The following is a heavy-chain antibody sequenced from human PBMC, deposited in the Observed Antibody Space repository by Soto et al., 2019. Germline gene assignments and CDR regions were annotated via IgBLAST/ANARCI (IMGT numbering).Heavy chain of an antibody. CDR1: GGSISSYY. V-gene: IGHV4-59*01. J-gene: IGHJ4*02. CDR3: ARGRSYFEVFDY. CDR2: IYYSGST. D-gene: IGHD1-26*01. Sequence: SETLSLTCTVSGGSISSYYWSWIRQPPGKGLEWIGYIYYSGSTNYNPSLKSRVTISVDTSKNQFSLKLSSVTAADTAVYYCARGRSYFEVFDYWGQGTLATVSS.